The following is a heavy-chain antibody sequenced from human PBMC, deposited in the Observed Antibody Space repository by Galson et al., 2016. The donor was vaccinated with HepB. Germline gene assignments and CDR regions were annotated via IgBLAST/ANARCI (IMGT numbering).Heavy chain of an antibody. CDR3: ARLETVLFYGLDV. V-gene: IGHV4-39*01. D-gene: IGHD4-11*01. Sequence: SETLSLTCSVSGGSISRSSYYWVWIRQPPGKGLEWIGSRYYTGSTYHSPSLKTRVTISADTSKNQLSLKMTSATAADTAVYYCARLETVLFYGLDVWGQGTAVTVSS. CDR1: GGSISRSSYY. CDR2: RYYTGST. J-gene: IGHJ6*02.